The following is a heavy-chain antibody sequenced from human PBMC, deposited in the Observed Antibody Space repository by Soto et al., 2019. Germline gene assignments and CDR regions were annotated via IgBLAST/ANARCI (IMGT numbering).Heavy chain of an antibody. D-gene: IGHD1-7*01. CDR3: ARVRGLELLYYYYYMDV. Sequence: ASVKVSCKASGYTFTSYDINWVRQATGQGLEWMGWMNPNSGNTGYAQKSQGRVTMTRNTSISTAYMELSSLRSEDTAVYYCARVRGLELLYYYYYMDVWGKGTTVTVSS. CDR1: GYTFTSYD. V-gene: IGHV1-8*01. J-gene: IGHJ6*03. CDR2: MNPNSGNT.